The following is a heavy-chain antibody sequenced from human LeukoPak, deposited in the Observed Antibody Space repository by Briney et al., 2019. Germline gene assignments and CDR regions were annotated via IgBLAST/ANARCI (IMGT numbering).Heavy chain of an antibody. CDR2: ITNNGTTI. D-gene: IGHD6-19*01. J-gene: IGHJ6*02. CDR1: GFTFSSYA. V-gene: IGHV3-48*03. Sequence: PGGSLRLSCAASGFTFSSYAMNWVRQAPGKGLEWVSYITNNGTTIYYADSVKGRFTISRDNAENSLYLQMNSLRAEDTAIYYCARDQWLAYYYHGMDVWGQGTTVTVFS. CDR3: ARDQWLAYYYHGMDV.